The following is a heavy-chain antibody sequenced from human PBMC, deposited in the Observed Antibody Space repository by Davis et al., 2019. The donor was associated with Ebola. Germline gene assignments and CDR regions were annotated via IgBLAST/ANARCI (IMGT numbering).Heavy chain of an antibody. CDR2: IYSIGRT. CDR1: GFTVSSNY. D-gene: IGHD3-16*01. Sequence: PGGSLRLSCAASGFTVSSNYMSWVRQAPGKGLEWVAVIYSIGRTFYADSVKGRFTISRDNSNNTLYLQMDTLRSEDTAVYHCARGISGGTVTLGDWGQGTLVTVSS. CDR3: ARGISGGTVTLGD. V-gene: IGHV3-66*02. J-gene: IGHJ1*01.